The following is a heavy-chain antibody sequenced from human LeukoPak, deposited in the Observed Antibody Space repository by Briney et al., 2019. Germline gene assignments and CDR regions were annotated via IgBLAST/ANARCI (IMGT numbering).Heavy chain of an antibody. D-gene: IGHD7-27*01. CDR2: IYTSGTT. CDR1: GGSISSGSYY. Sequence: IPSQTLSLTCTVSGGSISSGSYYWSWIRQSAGKGLEWIGRIYTSGTTNYNPSLKSRVTMSVDTSKNQFSLKLTSVTAADTAVYYCARNNNWGDAGYYYYMDVWGKGTTVTVSS. V-gene: IGHV4-61*02. CDR3: ARNNNWGDAGYYYYMDV. J-gene: IGHJ6*03.